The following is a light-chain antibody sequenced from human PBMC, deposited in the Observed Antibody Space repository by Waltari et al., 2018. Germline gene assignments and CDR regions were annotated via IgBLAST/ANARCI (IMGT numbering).Light chain of an antibody. Sequence: QSVLTQPPSVSGAPGQRVTIPCPGSGSNIGAGFDVHWSQQLPGTAPKLLVYGNNSRPSGVPDRFSASKSGTSASLAITGLQAEDEADYYCQSYDSSLTGSWVFGGGTKLTVL. CDR3: QSYDSSLTGSWV. J-gene: IGLJ3*02. CDR2: GNN. V-gene: IGLV1-40*01. CDR1: GSNIGAGFD.